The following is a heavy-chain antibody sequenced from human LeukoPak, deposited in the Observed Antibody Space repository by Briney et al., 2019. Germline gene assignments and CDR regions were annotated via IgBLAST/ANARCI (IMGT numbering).Heavy chain of an antibody. CDR2: ISWNSGSI. V-gene: IGHV3-9*01. CDR3: AKDMRGSGSQSYYYYYYGMDV. CDR1: GFTFDDYA. Sequence: PGRSLRLSCAASGFTFDDYATHWVQQAPGKGLEWVSGISWNSGSIGYADSVKGRFTISRDNAKNSLYLQMNSLRAEDTALYYCAKDMRGSGSQSYYYYYYGMDVWGQGTTVTVSS. D-gene: IGHD1-26*01. J-gene: IGHJ6*02.